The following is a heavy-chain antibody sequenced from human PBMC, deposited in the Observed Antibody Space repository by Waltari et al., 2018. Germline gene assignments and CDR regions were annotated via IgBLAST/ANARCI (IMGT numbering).Heavy chain of an antibody. CDR2: IYYSGST. J-gene: IGHJ6*02. CDR1: GGSISSRSYY. Sequence: QLQLQESGPGLVKPSETLSLTCTVSGGSISSRSYYWGWIRQPPGKGLEWIGSIYYSGSTYYNPSLKSRVTISVDTSKNQFSLKLSSVTAADTAVYYCARVGIAAGPDVWGQGTTVTVSS. CDR3: ARVGIAAGPDV. V-gene: IGHV4-39*07. D-gene: IGHD6-13*01.